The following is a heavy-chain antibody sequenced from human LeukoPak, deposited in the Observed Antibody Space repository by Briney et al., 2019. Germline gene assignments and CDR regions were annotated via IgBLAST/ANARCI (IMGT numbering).Heavy chain of an antibody. CDR1: GYIFTSYY. CDR2: INPSGGST. CDR3: ARDLSGNSYNFDL. V-gene: IGHV1-46*01. D-gene: IGHD5-18*01. Sequence: ASVKVSCKAPGYIFTSYYMHWVRQAPGQGLEWVGIINPSGGSTRYAQKFQGRVTMTRDTSTSTVYMELSSLRSEDTAVYYCARDLSGNSYNFDLWGQGTLVTVSS. J-gene: IGHJ4*02.